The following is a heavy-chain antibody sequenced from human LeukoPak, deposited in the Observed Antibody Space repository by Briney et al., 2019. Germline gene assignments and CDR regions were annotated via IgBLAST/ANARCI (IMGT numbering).Heavy chain of an antibody. D-gene: IGHD1-26*01. CDR2: ISGSGGST. CDR1: GFTFSSYG. V-gene: IGHV3-23*01. J-gene: IGHJ4*02. CDR3: AKHAIVGATTPFDY. Sequence: GGTLRLSCAASGFTFSSYGMSWFRQAPGKGLEWVSAISGSGGSTYYADSVKGRFTISRDNSKNTLYLQMNSLRAEDTAVYYCAKHAIVGATTPFDYWGQGTLVTVSS.